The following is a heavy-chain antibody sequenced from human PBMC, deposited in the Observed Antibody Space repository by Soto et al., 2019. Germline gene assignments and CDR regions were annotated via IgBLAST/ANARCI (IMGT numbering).Heavy chain of an antibody. CDR3: AKIPHYSNYYFDY. D-gene: IGHD4-4*01. V-gene: IGHV3-23*01. CDR1: GFTFSSYA. Sequence: GGSLRLSCAASGFTFSSYAMSWVRQAPGKGLEWVSAISGSGGSTYYADSVKGRFTISRDNSKNTLYLQMNILRAEDTAVYYCAKIPHYSNYYFDYWGQGTLVTVSS. CDR2: ISGSGGST. J-gene: IGHJ4*02.